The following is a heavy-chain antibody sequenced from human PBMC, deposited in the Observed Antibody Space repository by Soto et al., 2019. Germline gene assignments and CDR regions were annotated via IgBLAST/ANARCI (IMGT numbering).Heavy chain of an antibody. Sequence: PGGSLRLSCAASGFAFGGHAMSWVRQAPGKGLEWVSGISGTGGTTDHADSVQGRFTISRDNSKNTLYLQMYNLRAEDTAVYYCAKGLVVLRSGESSPYLQSEFYFDFWGQGTLVTVSS. CDR3: AKGLVVLRSGESSPYLQSEFYFDF. D-gene: IGHD3-16*01. CDR1: GFAFGGHA. J-gene: IGHJ4*01. V-gene: IGHV3-23*01. CDR2: ISGTGGTT.